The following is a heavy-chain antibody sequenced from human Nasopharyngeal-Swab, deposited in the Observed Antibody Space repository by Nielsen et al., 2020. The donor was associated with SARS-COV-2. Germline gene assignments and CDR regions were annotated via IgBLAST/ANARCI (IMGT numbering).Heavy chain of an antibody. D-gene: IGHD2-21*02. V-gene: IGHV3-73*01. J-gene: IGHJ4*02. Sequence: GESLKISCAASGFTFSSYWMSWVRQASGKGLEWVGRIRSKGNNYATAYAASVKGRFIIFRDDPTNTAYLQMNSLKTEDTAVYYCTRCGGGCYSGRDYWGQGTLVTVSS. CDR2: IRSKGNNYAT. CDR1: GFTFSSYW. CDR3: TRCGGGCYSGRDY.